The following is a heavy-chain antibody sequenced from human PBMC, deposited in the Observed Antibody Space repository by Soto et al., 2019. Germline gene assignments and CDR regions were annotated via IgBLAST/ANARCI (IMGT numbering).Heavy chain of an antibody. D-gene: IGHD5-12*01. Sequence: QVQLQESGPGLVKPSQTLSLTCTVSGGSISSGGYYWSWIRQHPGKGLEWIGYIYYSGSTYYNPSLKSRVTISVDTSKNQFSLKLSAVTAADTAVYYCAREFGGYDYVPYYFDYWGQGTLVTVS. J-gene: IGHJ4*02. CDR3: AREFGGYDYVPYYFDY. V-gene: IGHV4-31*03. CDR2: IYYSGST. CDR1: GGSISSGGYY.